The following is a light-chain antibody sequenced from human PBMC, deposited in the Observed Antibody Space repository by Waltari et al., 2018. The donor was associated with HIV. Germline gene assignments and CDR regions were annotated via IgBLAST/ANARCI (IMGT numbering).Light chain of an antibody. Sequence: DIQMTQSPSSLSASVGDSVTITCQASQDISNYLNWYQQKPGKAPKLLIYDASNLETGVPSRFSGSGSGTDFTVTISSLQPEDIATYYCQQYDNLPPLTFGGGTKVEIK. V-gene: IGKV1-33*01. CDR3: QQYDNLPPLT. CDR2: DAS. CDR1: QDISNY. J-gene: IGKJ4*01.